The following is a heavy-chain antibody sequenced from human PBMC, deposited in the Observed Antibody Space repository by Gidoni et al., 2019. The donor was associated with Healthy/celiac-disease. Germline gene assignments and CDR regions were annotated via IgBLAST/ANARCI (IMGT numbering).Heavy chain of an antibody. CDR2: IDPSDSYT. D-gene: IGHD3-10*02. V-gene: IGHV5-10-1*01. CDR3: ASSMYLFGDDAFDI. Sequence: MGRIDPSDSYTNYSPSFQGHVTISADKSISTAYLQWSSLKASDTAMYYCASSMYLFGDDAFDIWGQGTMVTVSS. J-gene: IGHJ3*02.